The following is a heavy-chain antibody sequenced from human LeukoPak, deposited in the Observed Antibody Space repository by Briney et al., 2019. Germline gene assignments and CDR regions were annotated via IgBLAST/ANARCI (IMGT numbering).Heavy chain of an antibody. V-gene: IGHV3-30*01. Sequence: GGSLRLSCAASGFTFSSYAMHWVRQAPGKGLEWVAVISYDGSNKYYADSVKGRFTISRDNSKNTLYLQMNSLRAEDTAVYYCARDGIVSVFPQTGTGDNWFDPWGQGTLVTVSS. D-gene: IGHD1-1*01. CDR2: ISYDGSNK. CDR3: ARDGIVSVFPQTGTGDNWFDP. CDR1: GFTFSSYA. J-gene: IGHJ5*02.